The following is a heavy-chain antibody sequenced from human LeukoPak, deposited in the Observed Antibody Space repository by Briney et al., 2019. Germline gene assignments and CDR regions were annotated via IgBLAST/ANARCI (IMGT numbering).Heavy chain of an antibody. CDR1: GFIFSTYR. J-gene: IGHJ4*02. V-gene: IGHV3-48*02. Sequence: PGGSLRLSCAASGFIFSTYRMNWVRQAPGKGLEWISYISSSSSTTYYADSVRGRFTISRDNAKNSLYLQMNSPRDEDTAVYYCARDYDSTGQIDYWGQGTLVTVSS. CDR2: ISSSSSTT. CDR3: ARDYDSTGQIDY. D-gene: IGHD3-22*01.